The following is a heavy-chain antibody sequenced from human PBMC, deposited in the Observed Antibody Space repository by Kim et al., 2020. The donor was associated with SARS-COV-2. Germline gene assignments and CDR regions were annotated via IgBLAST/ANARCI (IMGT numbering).Heavy chain of an antibody. D-gene: IGHD5-12*01. CDR2: IYYSGST. V-gene: IGHV4-59*13. J-gene: IGHJ5*02. CDR3: ARVEPAIVATMEDWGAYNWFDP. Sequence: SETLSLTCTVSGGSISSYYWSWIRQPPGKGLEWIGYIYYSGSTNYNPSLKSRVTISVDTSKNQFSLKLSSVTAADTTVYYCARVEPAIVATMEDWGAYNWFDPWGQGTLVTVSS. CDR1: GGSISSYY.